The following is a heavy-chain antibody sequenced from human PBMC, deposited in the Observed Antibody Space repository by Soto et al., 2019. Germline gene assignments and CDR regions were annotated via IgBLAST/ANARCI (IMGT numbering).Heavy chain of an antibody. V-gene: IGHV4-34*01. CDR1: GGSFSGYY. J-gene: IGHJ4*02. CDR3: ARGFDYGDYVPLDY. D-gene: IGHD4-17*01. CDR2: INHSGST. Sequence: PSETLCLTCAVYGGSFSGYYWSWIRQPPGKGLEWIGEINHSGSTNYNPSLKSRVTISVDTSKNQFSLKLSSVTAADTAVYYCARGFDYGDYVPLDYWGQGTLVTVSS.